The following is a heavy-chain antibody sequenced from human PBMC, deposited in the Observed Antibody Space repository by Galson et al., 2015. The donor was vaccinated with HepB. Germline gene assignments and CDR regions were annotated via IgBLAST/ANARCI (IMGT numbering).Heavy chain of an antibody. J-gene: IGHJ6*02. D-gene: IGHD1-14*01. CDR2: IYSGGST. CDR1: GFTVSSNY. Sequence: SLRLSCAASGFTVSSNYMSWVRQAPGKGLEWVSVIYSGGSTYYADSVKGRFTISRDNSKNTLYLQMNSLKTEDTAVYYCTTAFPGVPVPYYYYGMDVWGQGTTVTVSS. CDR3: TTAFPGVPVPYYYYGMDV. V-gene: IGHV3-66*01.